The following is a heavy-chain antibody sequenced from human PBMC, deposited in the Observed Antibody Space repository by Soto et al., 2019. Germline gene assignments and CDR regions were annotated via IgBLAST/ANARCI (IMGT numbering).Heavy chain of an antibody. Sequence: QVQLVQSGAEVKKPGSSVKVSCKASGGTFSSYAISWVRQAPGQGLEWMGGIIPIFGTANYAQKFQGRVTITADESTSTAYMELSSLRSEDTAVYYCARAERGIAAALSLNWFDPWGQGTLVTVSS. CDR3: ARAERGIAAALSLNWFDP. J-gene: IGHJ5*02. D-gene: IGHD6-13*01. V-gene: IGHV1-69*12. CDR2: IIPIFGTA. CDR1: GGTFSSYA.